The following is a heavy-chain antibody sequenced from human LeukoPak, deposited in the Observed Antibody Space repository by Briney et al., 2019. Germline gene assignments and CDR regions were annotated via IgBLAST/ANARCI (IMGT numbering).Heavy chain of an antibody. V-gene: IGHV1-2*02. CDR3: VSAYDQ. CDR2: INPSTGDT. Sequence: EASVKVSCKASGYRFTDSYMHWVRQAPGQGFEWMGWINPSTGDTKYAKMFQGRVTLTTGASINTAYMELSGLRPADTAVYFCVSAYDQWGQGTLVTVSS. J-gene: IGHJ5*02. CDR1: GYRFTDSY.